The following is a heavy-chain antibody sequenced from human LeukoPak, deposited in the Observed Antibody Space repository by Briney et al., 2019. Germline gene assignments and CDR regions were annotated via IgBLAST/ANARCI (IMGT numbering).Heavy chain of an antibody. CDR2: IYYSGST. CDR3: ARRVDYYYYYYMDV. J-gene: IGHJ6*03. V-gene: IGHV4-59*01. Sequence: PSETLSLTCTVSGGSISSYYWSWIRQPPGKGLEWIGYIYYSGSTNYNPSLKSRVTISVDTSKNQFSLKLSSVTAADTAEYYCARRVDYYYYYYMDVWGRGTTVTVSS. CDR1: GGSISSYY.